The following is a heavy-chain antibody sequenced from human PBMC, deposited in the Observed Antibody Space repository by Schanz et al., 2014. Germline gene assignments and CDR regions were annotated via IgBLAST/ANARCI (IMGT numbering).Heavy chain of an antibody. V-gene: IGHV3-7*01. CDR2: IKQDGSAN. CDR1: GFTFSRYW. D-gene: IGHD4-17*01. J-gene: IGHJ4*02. Sequence: EVQLVESGGGLVQPGGSLRLCCVASGFTFSRYWMTWVRQAPGKGLEWVANIKQDGSANNYVDSVKGRFTISRDNPKNALCLQMTSLRAEDTAIYYCARVLGGDEGLDQWGQGTLVTVSS. CDR3: ARVLGGDEGLDQ.